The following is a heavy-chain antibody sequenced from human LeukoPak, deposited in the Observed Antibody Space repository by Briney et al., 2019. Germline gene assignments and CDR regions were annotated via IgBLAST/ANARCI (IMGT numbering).Heavy chain of an antibody. CDR2: IHIYRGNT. V-gene: IGHV1-18*01. CDR3: ARDVGITVADSFDP. Sequence: ASVRVPCKASGYSSTNYGISWVRQAPGQGLEWMGWIHIYRGNTNYAQKFQGRVTMTTDTSTGTVYMEVRGLRSDDTAMYYCARDVGITVADSFDPWGQGTLVTVSS. J-gene: IGHJ5*02. D-gene: IGHD6-13*01. CDR1: GYSSTNYG.